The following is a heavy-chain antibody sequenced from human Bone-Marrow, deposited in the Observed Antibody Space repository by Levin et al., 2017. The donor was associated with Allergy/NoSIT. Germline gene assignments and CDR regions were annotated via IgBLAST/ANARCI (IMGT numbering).Heavy chain of an antibody. V-gene: IGHV4-39*01. CDR1: GGSISSSSYY. CDR3: ARHARDHYYSYHYMDV. Sequence: ESLKISCTVSGGSISSSSYYWGWIRQPPGKGLEWIGSIYYGGSTYYNPSLKSRVTISVDTSKNQFSLRLSSVTAADTAVYYCARHARDHYYSYHYMDVWGKGTTVTVSS. J-gene: IGHJ6*03. CDR2: IYYGGST.